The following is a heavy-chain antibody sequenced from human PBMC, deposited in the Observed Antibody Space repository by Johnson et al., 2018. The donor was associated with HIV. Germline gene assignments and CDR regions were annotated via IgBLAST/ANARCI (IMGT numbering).Heavy chain of an antibody. CDR2: HGTAGDT. CDR3: ARVVPYAFDL. D-gene: IGHD6-6*01. J-gene: IGHJ3*01. V-gene: IGHV3-13*01. Sequence: VQLVESGGGLVQPGGSLRLSCAASGFTFSSYDMHWVRQATGKGLEWVSAHGTAGDTYYPGSVKGRCTISRENAKNSLYLQMNSLRAGDTAVYFCARVVPYAFDLWGQGTMVTVSS. CDR1: GFTFSSYD.